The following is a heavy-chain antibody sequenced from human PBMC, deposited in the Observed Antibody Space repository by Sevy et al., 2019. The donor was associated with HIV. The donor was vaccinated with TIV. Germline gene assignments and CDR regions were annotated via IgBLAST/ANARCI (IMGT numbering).Heavy chain of an antibody. V-gene: IGHV3-23*01. Sequence: GGSLRLSCAASVFSFSNFAMNWVRQAPGKGLEWVSAISGSGGTTYYADSVKGRFTVSRDNSKNTAYLQMNSLRAEDTALYYCAIRIAYGDLRYFDQWGQGTLVTVSS. CDR1: VFSFSNFA. CDR2: ISGSGGTT. CDR3: AIRIAYGDLRYFDQ. D-gene: IGHD4-17*01. J-gene: IGHJ4*02.